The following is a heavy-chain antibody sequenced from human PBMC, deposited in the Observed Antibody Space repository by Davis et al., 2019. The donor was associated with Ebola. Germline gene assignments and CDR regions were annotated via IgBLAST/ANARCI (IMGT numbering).Heavy chain of an antibody. Sequence: PEGSLRLSCAASGFTFSSNSMNWVRQAPGKGLEWVSTLGTSADTYYADSVKGRFTISRDNSKNTLYLQMNGLRVEDTAIYYCAKDTSNIWFDIWGQGTNVTVSS. J-gene: IGHJ3*02. D-gene: IGHD1-26*01. CDR2: LGTSADT. V-gene: IGHV3-23*01. CDR1: GFTFSSNS. CDR3: AKDTSNIWFDI.